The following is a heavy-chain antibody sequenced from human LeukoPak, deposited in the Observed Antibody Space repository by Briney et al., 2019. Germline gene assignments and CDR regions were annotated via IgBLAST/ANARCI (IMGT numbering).Heavy chain of an antibody. CDR3: ARDLARGGPHARLNYYMDV. V-gene: IGHV3-20*01. CDR1: GFTFGDCG. CDR2: INWNGGSP. D-gene: IGHD3-16*01. J-gene: IGHJ6*03. Sequence: GGSLRLSCEASGFTFGDCGMSWVRQAPGKGLEWVSGINWNGGSPRYADSVKGRFTISRDNAKNSLYLQMNRLRAEDTALYHCARDLARGGPHARLNYYMDVWGKGTTVTVSS.